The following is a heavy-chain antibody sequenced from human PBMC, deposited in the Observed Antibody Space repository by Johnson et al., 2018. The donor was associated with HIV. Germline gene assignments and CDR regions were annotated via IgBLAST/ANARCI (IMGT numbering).Heavy chain of an antibody. D-gene: IGHD6-13*01. CDR1: GFTVSSNY. Sequence: VQLVESGGGLVQPGGSLRLSCAASGFTVSSNYMSWVRQAPGKGLEWVSVIYSGGSTYYADSVKGRFTISRDDSKNTVYLQMNSLRADDTAVYYCARVPSRSSWYTAFDIWGQGTTVTVSS. V-gene: IGHV3-66*01. J-gene: IGHJ3*02. CDR2: IYSGGST. CDR3: ARVPSRSSWYTAFDI.